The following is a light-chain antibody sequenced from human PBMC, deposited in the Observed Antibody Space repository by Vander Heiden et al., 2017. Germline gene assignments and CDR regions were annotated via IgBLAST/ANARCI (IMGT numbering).Light chain of an antibody. V-gene: IGLV3-19*01. J-gene: IGLJ1*01. CDR1: RLLCYH. CDR2: GKT. CDR3: NSRDSSGNHV. Sequence: VALGLSARTTCQGDRLLCYHARRYQQKPGQAPALSPAGKTNRPSGIPDRCSGSSSGTTASLTITGAQAEDDDDYYCNSRDSSGNHVFGTGTKVTVL.